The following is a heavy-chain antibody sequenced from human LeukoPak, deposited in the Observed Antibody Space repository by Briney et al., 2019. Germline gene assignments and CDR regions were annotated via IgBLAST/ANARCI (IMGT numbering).Heavy chain of an antibody. J-gene: IGHJ6*03. CDR3: ARVPYYYDSSGWSYYYYYMDV. V-gene: IGHV3-7*01. CDR1: GFTFSSYW. D-gene: IGHD3-22*01. Sequence: PGGSLRLSCAASGFTFSSYWMSWVRQAPGKGLEWVANIKQDGSEKYYVDSVKGRFTISRDNAKNSLYLQMNSLRAEDTAVYYCARVPYYYDSSGWSYYYYYMDVWGKGTTVTVSS. CDR2: IKQDGSEK.